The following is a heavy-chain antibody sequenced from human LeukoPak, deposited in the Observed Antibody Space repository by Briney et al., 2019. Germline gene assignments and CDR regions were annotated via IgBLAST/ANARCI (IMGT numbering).Heavy chain of an antibody. Sequence: PGGSLRLSCAASGFTFSSYAMTWVRQAPGKGLEWVSGISKSGVSTDYADSVKGRFTISRDNSKNTLHLQMNSLRAEDTAVYYCAKSGSGTYYNPDFDYWGQGTLVTVSS. CDR2: ISKSGVST. CDR1: GFTFSSYA. CDR3: AKSGSGTYYNPDFDY. J-gene: IGHJ4*02. D-gene: IGHD3-10*01. V-gene: IGHV3-23*01.